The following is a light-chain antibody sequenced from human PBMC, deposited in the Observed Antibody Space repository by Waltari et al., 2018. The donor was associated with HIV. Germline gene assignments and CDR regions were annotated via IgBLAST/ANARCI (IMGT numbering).Light chain of an antibody. V-gene: IGLV2-8*01. CDR3: AAWDGSLSVVV. J-gene: IGLJ2*01. CDR1: SSDVGAFKY. Sequence: QSALTQPPSASGSPGQSVSISCTGASSDVGAFKYVSWYQQHPGKAPQLLIYDVTKRPSGVPDRFSGSKSGNTASLTVSGLQAEDEAHYYCAAWDGSLSVVVFGGGTKLTVL. CDR2: DVT.